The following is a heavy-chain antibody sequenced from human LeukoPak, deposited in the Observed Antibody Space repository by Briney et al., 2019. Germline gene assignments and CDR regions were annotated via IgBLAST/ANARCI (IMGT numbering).Heavy chain of an antibody. CDR1: GASFSAYY. D-gene: IGHD3-22*01. CDR2: INHSGST. J-gene: IGHJ4*02. CDR3: ARGRHYYDSSGYYYNY. Sequence: SETLSLTCAVYGASFSAYYWSWIRQPPGKGLEWIGEINHSGSTNYNPSLKRRVTISVDTSKNQFSLKLSSVTAADTAVYYCARGRHYYDSSGYYYNYWGQGTLVTVSS. V-gene: IGHV4-34*01.